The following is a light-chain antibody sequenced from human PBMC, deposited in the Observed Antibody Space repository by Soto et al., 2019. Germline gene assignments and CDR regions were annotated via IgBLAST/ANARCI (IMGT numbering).Light chain of an antibody. CDR2: DVS. Sequence: QSALTQPPSVSGSPGQSVAVSCTGTSSDIGGYNYVSWYQQHPGRAPKLLIYDVSERPSGVPDRFSGSKSGYTVSLTISGLQAEDEADYYCCSYAGTNILIFGGGTKVTVL. J-gene: IGLJ2*01. V-gene: IGLV2-11*01. CDR1: SSDIGGYNY. CDR3: CSYAGTNILI.